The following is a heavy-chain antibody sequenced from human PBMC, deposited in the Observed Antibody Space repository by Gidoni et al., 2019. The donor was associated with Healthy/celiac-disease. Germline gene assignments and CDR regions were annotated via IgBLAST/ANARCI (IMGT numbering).Heavy chain of an antibody. D-gene: IGHD3-10*01. CDR1: GFTFSDYY. Sequence: VESGGGLVKPGGSLRLSCAASGFTFSDYYMSWIRQAPGKGLEWVSYISSSGSTIYYADSVKGRFTISRDNAKNSLYLQMNSLRAEDTAVYYCARDQYYYGSGSYSPYYYGMDVWGQGTTVTVSS. J-gene: IGHJ6*02. CDR2: ISSSGSTI. CDR3: ARDQYYYGSGSYSPYYYGMDV. V-gene: IGHV3-11*01.